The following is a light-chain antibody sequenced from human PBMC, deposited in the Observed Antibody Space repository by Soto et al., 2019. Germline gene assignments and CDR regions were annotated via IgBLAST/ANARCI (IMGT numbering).Light chain of an antibody. CDR3: QQRNYWLS. J-gene: IGKJ4*01. CDR1: HSVGTN. V-gene: IGKV3-11*01. Sequence: EVVLTQSPATLSLSPGQRATLSCRASHSVGTNLMWYQQKPGQPPRLLISYASNRATGIPGRFSGGGSGTDFTLTISSLEPEDFAVHYCQQRNYWLSFGGGTKVDIK. CDR2: YAS.